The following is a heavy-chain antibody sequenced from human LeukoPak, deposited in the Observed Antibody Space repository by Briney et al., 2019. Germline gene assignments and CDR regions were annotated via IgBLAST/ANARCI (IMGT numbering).Heavy chain of an antibody. CDR3: ARVEDYYGSGRTLGY. Sequence: GGSLRLSCAASGFTFSSYSMNWARQAPGKGLEWVSSISSSSSYIYYADSVKGRFTISRDNAKNSLYLQMNSLRAEDTAVYYCARVEDYYGSGRTLGYWGQGTLVTVSS. D-gene: IGHD3-10*01. V-gene: IGHV3-21*01. J-gene: IGHJ4*02. CDR2: ISSSSSYI. CDR1: GFTFSSYS.